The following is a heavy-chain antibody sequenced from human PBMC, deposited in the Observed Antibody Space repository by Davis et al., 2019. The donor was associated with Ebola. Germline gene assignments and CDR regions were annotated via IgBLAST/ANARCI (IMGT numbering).Heavy chain of an antibody. CDR3: ARGEPTYYYDSSGYHNRGGAFDI. J-gene: IGHJ3*02. CDR1: GGSISSYY. D-gene: IGHD3-22*01. V-gene: IGHV4-59*01. Sequence: SETLSLTCTVSGGSISSYYWSWIRQPPGKGLEWIGYIYYSGGTNYNPSLKSRVTISVDTSKNQFSLKLSSVTAADTAVYYCARGEPTYYYDSSGYHNRGGAFDIWGQGTMVTVSS. CDR2: IYYSGGT.